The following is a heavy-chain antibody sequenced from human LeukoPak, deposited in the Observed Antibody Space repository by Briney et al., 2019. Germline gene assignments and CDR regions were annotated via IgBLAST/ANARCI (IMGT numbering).Heavy chain of an antibody. Sequence: PGGSLRLSCAASGFIFSSYGMHWVRQAPGKGLEWVALIWHDGSNKFYADSVKGRFTISRDNSKNTAYLQMNSLRAEDTAVYYCARGLGGGYQDAFDIWGQGTMVTVSS. D-gene: IGHD5-12*01. CDR2: IWHDGSNK. J-gene: IGHJ3*02. CDR3: ARGLGGGYQDAFDI. CDR1: GFIFSSYG. V-gene: IGHV3-33*01.